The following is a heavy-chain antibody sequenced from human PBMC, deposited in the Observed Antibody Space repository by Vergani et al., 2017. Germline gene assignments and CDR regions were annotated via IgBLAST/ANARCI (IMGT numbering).Heavy chain of an antibody. J-gene: IGHJ4*02. CDR1: GGSISSSSYY. V-gene: IGHV4-39*07. Sequence: QLQLQESGPGLVKPSETLSLTCTVSGGSISSSSYYWGWIRPPPGKGLEWIGSIYYSGSTYYNPSLKSRVTISVDTSKNQFSLKLSSVTAADTAVYYCARAGIAVAGSFDYWGQGTLVTVSS. CDR3: ARAGIAVAGSFDY. CDR2: IYYSGST. D-gene: IGHD6-19*01.